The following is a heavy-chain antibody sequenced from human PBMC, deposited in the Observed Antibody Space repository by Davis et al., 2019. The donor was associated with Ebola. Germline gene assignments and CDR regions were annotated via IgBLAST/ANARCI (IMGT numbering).Heavy chain of an antibody. CDR2: INAGNGNT. D-gene: IGHD6-19*01. V-gene: IGHV1-3*01. CDR3: ARDLRQYGVAGVENY. CDR1: GYTFTSYA. Sequence: AASVKVSCKASGYTFTSYAMHWVRQAPGQRLEWMGWINAGNGNTKYSQKFQGRVTITADKSTSTAYMELSSLRSEDTAVYYCARDLRQYGVAGVENYWGQGTLVTVSS. J-gene: IGHJ4*02.